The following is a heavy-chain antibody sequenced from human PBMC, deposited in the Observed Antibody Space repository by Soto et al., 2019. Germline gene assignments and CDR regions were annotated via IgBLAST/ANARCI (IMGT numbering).Heavy chain of an antibody. V-gene: IGHV3-74*03. D-gene: IGHD3-22*01. CDR3: ARLGTYYDSSGFLY. J-gene: IGHJ4*02. CDR1: GFTSPHFW. CDR2: IHSDGTSI. Sequence: GGSLRLSCAVSGFTSPHFWIHWVRQAPGGGLEWVSRIHSDGTSIMYADSVKGRFTVSRDSAKGTVYLQLNSLKAEDTAVYFCARLGTYYDSSGFLYWGQGTLVAVCS.